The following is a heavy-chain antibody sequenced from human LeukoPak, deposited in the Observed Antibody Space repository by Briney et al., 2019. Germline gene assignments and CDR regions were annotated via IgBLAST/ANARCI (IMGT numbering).Heavy chain of an antibody. V-gene: IGHV5-51*01. D-gene: IGHD1-14*01. CDR1: GYSFTSYW. J-gene: IGHJ4*02. CDR3: ARIDRPPFDY. CDR2: IYPGDSDT. Sequence: GESLNISCKGSGYSFTSYWIGWVRQMPGKGLEWMGIIYPGDSDTGYGPSFQGQVTISADKSISTAYLQWSSLKASDTAMYYCARIDRPPFDYWGQGTLVTVSS.